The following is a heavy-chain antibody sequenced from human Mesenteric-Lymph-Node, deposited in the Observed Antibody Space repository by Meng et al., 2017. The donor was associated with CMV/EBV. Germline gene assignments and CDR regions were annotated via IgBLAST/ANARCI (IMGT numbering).Heavy chain of an antibody. V-gene: IGHV3-7*01. J-gene: IGHJ6*02. CDR2: INGDESKK. CDR1: GFTFSSYS. D-gene: IGHD2-21*01. Sequence: GGSLRLSCAASGFTFSSYSMNWVRQAPGKGLEWVATINGDESKKYYVDSVKGRFTISRDDAKNSLYLQVNSLRAEDTAVYYCARGIPPYGINAWGQGTTVTVSS. CDR3: ARGIPPYGINA.